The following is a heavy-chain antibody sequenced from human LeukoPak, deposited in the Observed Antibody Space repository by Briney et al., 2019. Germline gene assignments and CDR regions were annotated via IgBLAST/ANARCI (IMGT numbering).Heavy chain of an antibody. Sequence: DSVTVSCKVSGYTFTSYFIHWVRQAPGHGLEWIGVINPSRGSTTYSQKFQGRVTMTRDTSTSTVYMDLSSLRSGDTAVYYCARAVGPRGGNWFDPWGQGTLVTVSS. D-gene: IGHD1-26*01. CDR2: INPSRGST. V-gene: IGHV1-46*01. J-gene: IGHJ5*02. CDR1: GYTFTSYF. CDR3: ARAVGPRGGNWFDP.